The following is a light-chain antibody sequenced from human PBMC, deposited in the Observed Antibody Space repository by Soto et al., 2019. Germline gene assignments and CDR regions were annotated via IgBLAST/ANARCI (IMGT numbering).Light chain of an antibody. CDR2: GAS. V-gene: IGKV3-15*01. J-gene: IGKJ5*01. Sequence: EILLTQSPATLSLSPGERATLSCRASQSVSSNLAWYQQKPGQAPRLLIYGASTRATGIPARFSGSGSGTEFTLTISSLQSEDFAVYYCQQYNNWPPWTFGQGTRLEIK. CDR3: QQYNNWPPWT. CDR1: QSVSSN.